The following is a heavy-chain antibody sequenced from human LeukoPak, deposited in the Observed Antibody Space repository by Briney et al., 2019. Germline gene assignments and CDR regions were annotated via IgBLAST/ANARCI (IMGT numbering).Heavy chain of an antibody. Sequence: SETLSLTCTVSGFSISSGSYYWRWIRQPAGKGLEWIGRIYTSGSTNYNPSLKSQVTISVDTSKNQFSLKLSSVTAADTAVYYCARDVVVPAFDAFDIWGQGTMVTVSS. D-gene: IGHD2-2*01. J-gene: IGHJ3*02. V-gene: IGHV4-61*02. CDR2: IYTSGST. CDR1: GFSISSGSYY. CDR3: ARDVVVPAFDAFDI.